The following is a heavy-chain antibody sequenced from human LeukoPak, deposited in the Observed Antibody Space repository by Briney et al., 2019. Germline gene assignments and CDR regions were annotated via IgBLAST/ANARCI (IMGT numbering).Heavy chain of an antibody. D-gene: IGHD1-26*01. V-gene: IGHV1-46*01. CDR3: ARGRIVGATGGYDAFDI. CDR2: INPSGGST. CDR1: GYTFTSYY. J-gene: IGHJ3*02. Sequence: GASVKVSCKASGYTFTSYYMHWVRQAPGQGLEWMGIINPSGGSTSYAQKFQGRVTMTRDMSTSTVYMELSSLRSEDTAVYYCARGRIVGATGGYDAFDIWGQGTMVTVS.